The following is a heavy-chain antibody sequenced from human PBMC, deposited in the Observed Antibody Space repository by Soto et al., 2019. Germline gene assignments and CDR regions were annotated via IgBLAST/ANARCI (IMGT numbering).Heavy chain of an antibody. CDR1: GYSFTSYW. D-gene: IGHD3-10*01. V-gene: IGHV5-51*01. CDR2: IYPGDSDT. CDR3: ARLQTARLWFGELRYYYGMDV. J-gene: IGHJ6*02. Sequence: GESLKISCKGSGYSFTSYWIGWVRQMPGKXLEWMGIIYPGDSDTRYSPSFQGQVTISADKSISTAYLQWSSLKASDTAMYYCARLQTARLWFGELRYYYGMDVWGQGTTVTVSS.